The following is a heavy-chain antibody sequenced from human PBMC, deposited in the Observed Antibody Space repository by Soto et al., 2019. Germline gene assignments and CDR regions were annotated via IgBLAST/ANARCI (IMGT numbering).Heavy chain of an antibody. CDR2: ISSSSSYI. CDR1: GFTFSSYS. J-gene: IGHJ5*02. D-gene: IGHD2-15*01. V-gene: IGHV3-21*01. CDR3: ARDSGKLGYCSGGSCSNWFDP. Sequence: GSLRLSCAASGFTFSSYSMNWVRQAPGKGLEWVSSISSSSSYIYYADSVKGRFTISRDNAKNSLYLQMNSLRAEDTAVYYCARDSGKLGYCSGGSCSNWFDPWGQGTLVTVSS.